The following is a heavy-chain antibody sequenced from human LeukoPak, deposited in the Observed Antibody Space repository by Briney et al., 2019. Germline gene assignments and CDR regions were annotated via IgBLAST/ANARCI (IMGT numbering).Heavy chain of an antibody. J-gene: IGHJ4*02. CDR1: RGSITSGNYY. V-gene: IGHV4-61*02. CDR2: IYNNGST. D-gene: IGHD2-15*01. CDR3: ARRMLRLGYCSGGSCYIFDY. Sequence: SETLSLTCTVSRGSITSGNYYWSWIRQPAGKGLEWVGRIYNNGSTNYNPSLTSRVTISLDTSKNQFSLKLSSVTAADTAVYYCARRMLRLGYCSGGSCYIFDYWGQGTLVTVSS.